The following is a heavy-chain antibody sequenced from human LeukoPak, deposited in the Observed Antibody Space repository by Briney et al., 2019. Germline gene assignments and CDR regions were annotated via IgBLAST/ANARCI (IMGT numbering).Heavy chain of an antibody. CDR3: AREGTVLLWFGELLRGFDY. V-gene: IGHV1-8*01. D-gene: IGHD3-10*01. Sequence: ASVKVSCKASGYTFTSYDINWVRQATGQGLEWMGWMNPNSGNTGYAQKFQGRVTMTRNTSISTAYMELSSLRSEDTAVYYCAREGTVLLWFGELLRGFDYWGQGTLVTVSS. CDR2: MNPNSGNT. J-gene: IGHJ4*02. CDR1: GYTFTSYD.